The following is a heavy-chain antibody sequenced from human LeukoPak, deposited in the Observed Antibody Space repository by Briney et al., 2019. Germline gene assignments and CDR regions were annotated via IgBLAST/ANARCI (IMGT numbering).Heavy chain of an antibody. Sequence: TGGSLRLSCAASGFTFSSYGMHWVRQAPGKGLEWVAFISYDGSNKYYADSVKGRFTISRDNSKNTLYLQMNSLRAEDSAVYYCAKDESNFWSGYPDYWGQGTLVTASS. CDR3: AKDESNFWSGYPDY. CDR1: GFTFSSYG. J-gene: IGHJ4*02. CDR2: ISYDGSNK. D-gene: IGHD3-3*01. V-gene: IGHV3-30*18.